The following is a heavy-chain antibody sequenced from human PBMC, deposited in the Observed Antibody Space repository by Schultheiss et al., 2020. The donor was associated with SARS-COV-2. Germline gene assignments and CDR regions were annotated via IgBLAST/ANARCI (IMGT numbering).Heavy chain of an antibody. Sequence: ASVKVSCKASGYTFTGYYMHWVRQAPGQGLEWMGWINPNSGGTNYAQKFQGWVTMTRDTSINTAYMELSRLRSDDTALYYCARARTYYDSSGYQYSYYGMDVWGQGTTVTVSS. D-gene: IGHD3-22*01. CDR3: ARARTYYDSSGYQYSYYGMDV. CDR2: INPNSGGT. CDR1: GYTFTGYY. J-gene: IGHJ6*02. V-gene: IGHV1-2*04.